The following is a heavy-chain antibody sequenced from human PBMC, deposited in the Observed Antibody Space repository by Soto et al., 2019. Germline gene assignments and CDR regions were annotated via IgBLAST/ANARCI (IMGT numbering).Heavy chain of an antibody. Sequence: SQTLSLTCAISGDSVSSNTASWNWIRQSPSRGLEWLGRTYFRSKWYNDYAVSVKSRIIINPDTSNNQFSLQLNAVTPEDTAVYFCSKGDNLGPKTGYAFDPWGQGIMVTVSS. D-gene: IGHD5-12*01. J-gene: IGHJ5*02. V-gene: IGHV6-1*01. CDR1: GDSVSSNTAS. CDR2: TYFRSKWYN. CDR3: SKGDNLGPKTGYAFDP.